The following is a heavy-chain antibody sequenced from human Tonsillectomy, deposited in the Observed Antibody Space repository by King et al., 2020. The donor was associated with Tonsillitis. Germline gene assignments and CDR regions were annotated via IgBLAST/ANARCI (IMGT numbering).Heavy chain of an antibody. CDR1: GYEFTNYW. CDR2: IYPADSDT. CDR3: ARLFLNEYFQH. V-gene: IGHV5-51*01. D-gene: IGHD3-3*01. J-gene: IGHJ1*01. Sequence: VQLVESGAEVKKARESLKMSCKGSGYEFTNYWIGWVRQMPGKGLEWMGVIYPADSDTRYSPSFQGQVTISADKSINTAYLQWSSLKASDTAIYYCARLFLNEYFQHWGQGTLVTVSS.